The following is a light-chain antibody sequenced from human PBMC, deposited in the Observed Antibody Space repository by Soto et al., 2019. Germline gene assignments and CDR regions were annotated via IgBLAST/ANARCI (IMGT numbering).Light chain of an antibody. J-gene: IGLJ1*01. CDR3: CSYAGSSTLYV. CDR2: EVS. V-gene: IGLV2-23*02. CDR1: SSDVGSYNL. Sequence: QSALTQPASVSGSPGQSITISCTGTSSDVGSYNLVSWYQQHPGKAPKLMIYEVSKRPSGVSNRISGSKSGNTASLTISGLQAEDEADYYCCSYAGSSTLYVFGTGTKLTAL.